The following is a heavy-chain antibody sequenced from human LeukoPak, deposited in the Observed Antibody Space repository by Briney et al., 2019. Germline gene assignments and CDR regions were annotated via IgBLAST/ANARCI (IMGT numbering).Heavy chain of an antibody. D-gene: IGHD2-2*01. Sequence: ASVKVSCKASGYTFTDYYYIHWVRQALGQGLEWMGWLNPKSGDTNYAQKFQGRVTVTRDTSISTAYMELSRLRSDDTAVYYCARPSSTDYVWGQGTQVTVSS. J-gene: IGHJ4*02. V-gene: IGHV1-2*02. CDR1: GYTFTDYY. CDR2: LNPKSGDT. CDR3: ARPSSTDYV.